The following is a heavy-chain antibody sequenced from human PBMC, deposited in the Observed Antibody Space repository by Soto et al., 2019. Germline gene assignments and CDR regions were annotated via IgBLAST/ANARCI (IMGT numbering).Heavy chain of an antibody. CDR2: IYYSGST. J-gene: IGHJ6*02. Sequence: PSETLSLTCTVSGGSVSSGSYYWSWIRQPPGKGLEWIGYIYYSGSTNYNPSLRSRVTISVDTSKNQFSLKLSSVTAADTAVYYCARDNPQLYYDILTGYYDDYYYYGMDVWGQGTTVTAP. V-gene: IGHV4-61*01. CDR1: GGSVSSGSYY. CDR3: ARDNPQLYYDILTGYYDDYYYYGMDV. D-gene: IGHD3-9*01.